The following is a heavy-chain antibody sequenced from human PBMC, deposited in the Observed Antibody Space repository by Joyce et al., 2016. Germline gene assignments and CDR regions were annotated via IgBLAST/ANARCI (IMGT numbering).Heavy chain of an antibody. CDR2: AWPSFKT. CDR1: DCSFSSYH. J-gene: IGHJ5*02. CDR3: ATYLQGAGGKGS. D-gene: IGHD4-23*01. Sequence: QVQLQESGPGLVEPSETLALTCTFPDVSVSDCSFSSYHWSLVRQPPGKVLEWIGYAWPSFKTKYNPSLESRVTISVDTSRKHFSLKMTSVTAADTAVYFCATYLQGAGGKGSWGQGTLVTVSS. V-gene: IGHV4-59*01.